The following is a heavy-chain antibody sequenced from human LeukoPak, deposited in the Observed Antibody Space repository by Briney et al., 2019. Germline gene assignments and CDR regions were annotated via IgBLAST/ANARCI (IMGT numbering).Heavy chain of an antibody. CDR3: GQDY. J-gene: IGHJ4*02. Sequence: SGGSLRLSCATSGFTFTNHWMSWVRQAPGKGLEWVANINQDGSGRNYVDSVKGRFTISRDNAKNSLYLQMNSLRVEDTAVYYCGQDYWGQGTLVAVSP. V-gene: IGHV3-7*01. CDR2: INQDGSGR. CDR1: GFTFTNHW.